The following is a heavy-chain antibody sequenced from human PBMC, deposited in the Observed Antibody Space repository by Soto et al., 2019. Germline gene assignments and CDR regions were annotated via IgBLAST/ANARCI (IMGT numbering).Heavy chain of an antibody. CDR2: IHYNGNT. V-gene: IGHV4-59*01. J-gene: IGHJ4*02. Sequence: SETLSLTCTVSGDCISAYSWSWVRQPPGKGLEWIGNIHYNGNTKYNPSLKSRVSMSVDTSKNQFSLRLISVTAADTAKYFCAREGNLGRWLQPLDFWGQGTLVTVSS. CDR1: GDCISAYS. CDR3: AREGNLGRWLQPLDF. D-gene: IGHD5-12*01.